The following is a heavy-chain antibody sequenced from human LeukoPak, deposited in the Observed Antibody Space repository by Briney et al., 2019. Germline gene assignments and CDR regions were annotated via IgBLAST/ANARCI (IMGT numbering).Heavy chain of an antibody. CDR2: ISGSDGST. Sequence: PGGSLRLSCAASGFTFSGSAMHWVRQASGKGLEWVSGISGSDGSTYYADSVKGRFTISRENSKNTLYLQMNSLRAEDTAVYYCAKDSAKKYDDYWGQGTLVTVSS. CDR3: AKDSAKKYDDY. CDR1: GFTFSGSA. V-gene: IGHV3-23*01. J-gene: IGHJ4*02. D-gene: IGHD2/OR15-2a*01.